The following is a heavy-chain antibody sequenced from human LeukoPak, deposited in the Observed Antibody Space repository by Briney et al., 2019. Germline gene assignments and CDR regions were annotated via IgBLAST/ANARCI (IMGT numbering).Heavy chain of an antibody. CDR3: ARDSIQLWPNAIDF. CDR1: GLNFSPYG. CDR2: IAGSSSPI. V-gene: IGHV3-48*01. J-gene: IGHJ4*02. Sequence: GGSLRLSCVASGLNFSPYGMNWVRQAPGKGLEWISYIAGSSSPIQYADSVKGRFTISRDNAENSLYLQMNSLRAEDTAVYYCARDSIQLWPNAIDFWGQGTLVTVSS. D-gene: IGHD1-1*01.